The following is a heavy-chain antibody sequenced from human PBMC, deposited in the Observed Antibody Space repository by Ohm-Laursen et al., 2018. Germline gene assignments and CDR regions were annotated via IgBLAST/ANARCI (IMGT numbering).Heavy chain of an antibody. CDR1: GFIFRNFG. V-gene: IGHV3-7*01. D-gene: IGHD6-6*01. J-gene: IGHJ4*02. Sequence: SLRLSCAAPGFIFRNFGMNWFRQAPGKGLESVASINQDGSEKYFVDSVRGRFTISRDNAKNSLYLQMNSLRAEDTAVYYCVRDRRGGSIELRAGGQGALVTVSS. CDR3: VRDRRGGSIELRA. CDR2: INQDGSEK.